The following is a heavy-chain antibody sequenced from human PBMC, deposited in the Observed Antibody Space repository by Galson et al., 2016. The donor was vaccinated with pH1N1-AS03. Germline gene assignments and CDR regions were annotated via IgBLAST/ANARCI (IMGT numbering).Heavy chain of an antibody. CDR3: ARSVQYSFDS. Sequence: SVKVSCKASGGTFSTNGFTWVRQAPGQGLEWMGRIIPMLGRGNYAQKFQGRVTIIADISTSTTYMELSNLTSEDTAIYYCARSVQYSFDSWGQGVLVTVSS. CDR2: IIPMLGRG. J-gene: IGHJ4*02. D-gene: IGHD5/OR15-5a*01. V-gene: IGHV1-69*04. CDR1: GGTFSTNG.